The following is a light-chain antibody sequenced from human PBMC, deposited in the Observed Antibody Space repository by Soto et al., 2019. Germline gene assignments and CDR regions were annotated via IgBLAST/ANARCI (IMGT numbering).Light chain of an antibody. V-gene: IGKV3-15*01. Sequence: EIVMTQSPATLSVSPGERATLSCRASQSVTSNLAWYQQKPGQAPRLLIYGASTSDTGIPVRFSGSGSGTAFTLTISSLQSEDFAVYYCQQYNNWPGTFGQGTKVEIK. CDR3: QQYNNWPGT. CDR1: QSVTSN. J-gene: IGKJ1*01. CDR2: GAS.